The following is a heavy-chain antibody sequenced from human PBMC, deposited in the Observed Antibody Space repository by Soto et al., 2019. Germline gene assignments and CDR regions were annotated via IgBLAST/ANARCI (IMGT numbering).Heavy chain of an antibody. J-gene: IGHJ4*02. CDR3: AALHLYYYDSSGTFDY. CDR2: IVVGSGNT. CDR1: GFTFTSSA. D-gene: IGHD3-22*01. V-gene: IGHV1-58*01. Sequence: GASVKVSCKASGFTFTSSAVQWVRQARGQRLEWIGWIVVGSGNTNYAQKFQERVTITRDMSTSTAYMELSSLRSEDTAVYYCAALHLYYYDSSGTFDYWGQGTLVTVSS.